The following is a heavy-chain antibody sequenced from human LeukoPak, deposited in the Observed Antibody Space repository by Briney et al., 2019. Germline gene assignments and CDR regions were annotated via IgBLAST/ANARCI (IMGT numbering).Heavy chain of an antibody. D-gene: IGHD6-6*01. CDR1: GYSISSGYY. V-gene: IGHV4-38-2*02. Sequence: NTSETLSLTCTVSGYSISSGYYWGWIRQPPGKGLEWIGSIYHSGSTYYNPSLKSRVTISGDTSKNQFSLKLSSVTAADTAVYYCARVGSYSSSSLEWFDPWGQGTLVTVSS. CDR3: ARVGSYSSSSLEWFDP. J-gene: IGHJ5*02. CDR2: IYHSGST.